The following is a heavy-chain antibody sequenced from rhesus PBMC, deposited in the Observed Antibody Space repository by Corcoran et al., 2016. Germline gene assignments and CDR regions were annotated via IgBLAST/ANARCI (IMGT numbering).Heavy chain of an antibody. Sequence: EVQLVESGGGLVQPGGSLRLSCAASGFTFSNYWMSWVRQAPGKGLDWVGRVKNKAEGVKAAYAESVKGRFIISRDDSKNTLYLQMNSLKTEDTAVYYCARDFPSYNFWSGYYTYYFDYWGQGVLVTVSS. J-gene: IGHJ4*01. D-gene: IGHD3-3*01. CDR2: VKNKAEGVKA. V-gene: IGHV3-16*02. CDR3: ARDFPSYNFWSGYYTYYFDY. CDR1: GFTFSNYW.